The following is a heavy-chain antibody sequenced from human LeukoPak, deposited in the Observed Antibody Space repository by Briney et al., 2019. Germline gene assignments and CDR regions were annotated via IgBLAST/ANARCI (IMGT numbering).Heavy chain of an antibody. V-gene: IGHV4-39*07. CDR3: ARDVYSSSWYRFDY. J-gene: IGHJ4*02. D-gene: IGHD6-13*01. Sequence: SETLSLACTVSGGSISSSSYYWGWIRQPPGKGLEWIGSIYYSGSTYYNPSLKSRVTISVDTSKNQFSLKLSSVTAADTAVYYCARDVYSSSWYRFDYWGQGTLVTVSS. CDR2: IYYSGST. CDR1: GGSISSSSYY.